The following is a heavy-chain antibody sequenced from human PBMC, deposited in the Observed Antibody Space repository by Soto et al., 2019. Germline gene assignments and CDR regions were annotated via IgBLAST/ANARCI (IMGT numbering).Heavy chain of an antibody. D-gene: IGHD3-16*01. V-gene: IGHV3-7*05. Sequence: EVQLVESGGGLVQPGGSLRLSCEASGFTFSNYWMTWVRQAPGKGLEWVANIKRDGSERSYLDSVRGRFTVSRDNAKDSLFLQMDSLRAEDTALYYWARDVSPWSRLLYRDGFDIWGQGPMVTVS. J-gene: IGHJ3*02. CDR1: GFTFSNYW. CDR2: IKRDGSER. CDR3: ARDVSPWSRLLYRDGFDI.